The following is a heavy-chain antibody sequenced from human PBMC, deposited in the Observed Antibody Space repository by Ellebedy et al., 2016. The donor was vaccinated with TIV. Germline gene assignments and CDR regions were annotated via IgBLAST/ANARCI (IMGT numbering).Heavy chain of an antibody. J-gene: IGHJ4*02. V-gene: IGHV4-59*11. CDR3: AGEFRYDFWRGPLDH. Sequence: SETLSPTXTVSLGSISSHYWTWIRQPPGKGLEWIGDIYYTGSTSYSPSLTGRVTISIDTPKNQFSLKVTSVTAADTAVYYCAGEFRYDFWRGPLDHWGQGTLVTVSS. D-gene: IGHD3-3*01. CDR2: IYYTGST. CDR1: LGSISSHY.